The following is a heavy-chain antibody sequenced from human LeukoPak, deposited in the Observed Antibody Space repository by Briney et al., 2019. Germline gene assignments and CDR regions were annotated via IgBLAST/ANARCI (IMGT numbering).Heavy chain of an antibody. CDR3: ARAFVVVVAATGGPLDY. CDR2: ISAYNGNT. J-gene: IGHJ4*02. Sequence: ASVKVSCKASGYTFISYGISWVRQAPGQGLEWMGWISAYNGNTNYAQKLQGRVTMTTDTSTSTAYMELRSLRSDDTAVYYCARAFVVVVAATGGPLDYWGQGTLVTVSS. CDR1: GYTFISYG. V-gene: IGHV1-18*01. D-gene: IGHD2-15*01.